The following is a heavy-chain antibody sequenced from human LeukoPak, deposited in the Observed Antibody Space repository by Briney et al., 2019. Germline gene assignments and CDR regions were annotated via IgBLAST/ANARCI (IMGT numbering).Heavy chain of an antibody. Sequence: SETLSLTCSVSGYSISSGYYWGWIRQPPGKGLVWIGSIYHSGNTYYNPSLKSRVTISVDTSKNQFSLKLSSVTAADTAVYYCARGVVPAASNWFDPWGQGTLVTVSS. V-gene: IGHV4-38-2*01. CDR1: GYSISSGYY. CDR3: ARGVVPAASNWFDP. J-gene: IGHJ5*02. CDR2: IYHSGNT. D-gene: IGHD2-2*01.